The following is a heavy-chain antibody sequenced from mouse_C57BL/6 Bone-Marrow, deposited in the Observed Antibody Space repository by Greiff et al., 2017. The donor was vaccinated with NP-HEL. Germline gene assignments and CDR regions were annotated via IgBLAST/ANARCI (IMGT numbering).Heavy chain of an antibody. Sequence: EVKVVESGGGLVKPGGSLKLSCAASGFTFSSYAMSWVRQTPEKRLEWVATISDGGSYTYYPDNVKGRFTISRDNAKNNLYLQMSHLKSEDTAMYYCARAHYYYAMDYWGQGTSVTVSS. CDR3: ARAHYYYAMDY. V-gene: IGHV5-4*03. J-gene: IGHJ4*01. CDR1: GFTFSSYA. CDR2: ISDGGSYT.